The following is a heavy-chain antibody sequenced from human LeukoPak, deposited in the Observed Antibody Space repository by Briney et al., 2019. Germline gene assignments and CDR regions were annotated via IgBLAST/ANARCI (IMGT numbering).Heavy chain of an antibody. D-gene: IGHD3-10*01. CDR3: LSGSGY. CDR2: INPDGSQE. J-gene: IGHJ4*02. V-gene: IGHV3-7*01. CDR1: GFTFSSYG. Sequence: PGGSLRLSCAASGFTFSSYGMHWVRQAPGKGLEWVANINPDGSQESYVDSVKGRFTISRDNAKNSLYLQTNSLRAEDTAIYYCLSGSGYWGQGTLVTVSS.